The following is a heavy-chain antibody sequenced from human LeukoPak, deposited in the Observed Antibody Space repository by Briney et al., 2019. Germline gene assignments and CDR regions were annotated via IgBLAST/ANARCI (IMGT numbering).Heavy chain of an antibody. CDR1: GYTFTNHG. CDR2: ISTYNGNT. Sequence: ASVTVSCKASGYTFTNHGISWVRQAPGQGLEWMGWISTYNGNTNYAQKLQGRVTMTTDTSTSTAYMELRSLRSDDTAVYYCARSGGWAYGDYDGFIAFDIWGQGTMATVSS. D-gene: IGHD4-17*01. CDR3: ARSGGWAYGDYDGFIAFDI. V-gene: IGHV1-18*01. J-gene: IGHJ3*02.